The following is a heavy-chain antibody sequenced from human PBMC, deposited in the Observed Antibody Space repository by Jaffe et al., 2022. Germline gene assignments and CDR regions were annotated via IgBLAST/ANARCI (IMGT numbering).Heavy chain of an antibody. Sequence: EVQLVESGGGLVQPGRSLRLSCTASGFTFGDYAMSWVRQAPGKGLEWVGFIRSKAYGGTTEYAASVKGRFTISRDDSKSIAYLQMNSLKTEDTAVYYCTRVVLWFGESSLDYYYMDVWGKGTTVTVSS. CDR3: TRVVLWFGESSLDYYYMDV. V-gene: IGHV3-49*04. CDR2: IRSKAYGGTT. CDR1: GFTFGDYA. J-gene: IGHJ6*03. D-gene: IGHD3-10*01.